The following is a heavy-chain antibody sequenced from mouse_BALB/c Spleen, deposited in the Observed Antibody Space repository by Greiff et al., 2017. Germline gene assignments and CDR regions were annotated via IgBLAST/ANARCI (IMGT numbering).Heavy chain of an antibody. CDR3: ARGGNYYFDY. Sequence: QVQLQQSGPELVGPGVSVKISCKGSGYTFTDYAMHWVKQSHAKSLEWIGVISTYYGNTNYNQKFKGKATMTVDKSSSTAYMELARLTSEDSAIYYCARGGNYYFDYWGQGTTLTVSS. CDR2: ISTYYGNT. V-gene: IGHV1-67*01. J-gene: IGHJ2*01. CDR1: GYTFTDYA. D-gene: IGHD2-1*01.